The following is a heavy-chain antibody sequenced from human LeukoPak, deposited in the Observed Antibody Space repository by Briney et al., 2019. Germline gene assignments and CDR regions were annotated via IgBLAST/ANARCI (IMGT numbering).Heavy chain of an antibody. CDR2: VIPMLGIA. Sequence: ASVKVSCKASGGTFSNYAITWVRQAPGQGLEWMGRVIPMLGIATYAQKFQGRVTISADKITSIAYMEVSSLRSDDTAVYYCARNQGRSSSRYALADYYYGLDVWGQGTTVTVSS. CDR3: ARNQGRSSSRYALADYYYGLDV. CDR1: GGTFSNYA. J-gene: IGHJ6*02. V-gene: IGHV1-69*04. D-gene: IGHD6-13*01.